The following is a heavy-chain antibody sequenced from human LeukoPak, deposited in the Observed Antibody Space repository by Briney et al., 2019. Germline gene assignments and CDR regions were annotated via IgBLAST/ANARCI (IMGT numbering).Heavy chain of an antibody. J-gene: IGHJ4*02. Sequence: SETLSLTCTVSGYSISSGYYWGWIRQPPGKGLEWIGSIYHSGSTHFNPSLESRVTISVDTSENQFSLKLSSVTAADTAVYYCATYYTIFDPFDYWGQGTLVTVSS. D-gene: IGHD3-3*01. CDR2: IYHSGST. CDR3: ATYYTIFDPFDY. CDR1: GYSISSGYY. V-gene: IGHV4-38-2*02.